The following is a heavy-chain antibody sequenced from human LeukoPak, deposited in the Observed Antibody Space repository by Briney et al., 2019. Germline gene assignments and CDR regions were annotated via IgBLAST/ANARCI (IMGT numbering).Heavy chain of an antibody. D-gene: IGHD3-16*01. J-gene: IGHJ5*02. CDR3: ARDGSRYATRGRFNP. CDR2: INHSGST. V-gene: IGHV4-34*01. Sequence: SETLSLTCAVYGGSFSGYYWSWIRQPPGKGLEWLGEINHSGSTNYNPSLKSRVTISVDTSKNQFSLKLSSVTAADTAVYYCARDGSRYATRGRFNPWGQGTLVTVSS. CDR1: GGSFSGYY.